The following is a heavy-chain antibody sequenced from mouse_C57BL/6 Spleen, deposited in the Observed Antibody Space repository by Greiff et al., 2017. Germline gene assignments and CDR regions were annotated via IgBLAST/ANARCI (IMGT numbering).Heavy chain of an antibody. Sequence: QVQLQQPGAELVRPGSSVKLSCKASGYTFTSYWMDWVKQRPGQGLEWIGNIYPSDSETHYNQKFKDKATLTVDKSSSTAYMQLSSLTSEDSAVYYCARDYYGSSYVHFDVWGTGTTVTVSS. J-gene: IGHJ1*03. CDR2: IYPSDSET. CDR3: ARDYYGSSYVHFDV. D-gene: IGHD1-1*01. V-gene: IGHV1-61*01. CDR1: GYTFTSYW.